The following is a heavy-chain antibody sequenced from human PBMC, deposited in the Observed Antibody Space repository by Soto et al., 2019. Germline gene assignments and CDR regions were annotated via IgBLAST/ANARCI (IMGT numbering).Heavy chain of an antibody. CDR2: IYSGGST. D-gene: IGHD5-18*01. CDR1: GFTGISKY. J-gene: IGHJ4*02. Sequence: HPGGSLRLSCSASGFTGISKYMSWVRQAPGKGLECVSVIYSGGSTYYADSVKGRFTISRDNSKNTLYLQMNSLRAEDTAVYYCARSGYSYGYFDYWGQGTLVTVSS. CDR3: ARSGYSYGYFDY. V-gene: IGHV3-53*01.